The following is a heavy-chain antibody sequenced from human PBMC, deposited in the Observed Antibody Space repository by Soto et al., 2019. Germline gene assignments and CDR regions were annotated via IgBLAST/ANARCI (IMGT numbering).Heavy chain of an antibody. J-gene: IGHJ3*02. Sequence: ASVKVSCKASGYTFTSYAMHWVRQAPGQRLEWMGWINAGNGNTKYSQKFQGRVTITRDTSASTAYMELSSLRSEDTAVYYCARYSYQLLPQDAFDIWGQGTMVTVSS. V-gene: IGHV1-3*01. D-gene: IGHD2-2*01. CDR2: INAGNGNT. CDR3: ARYSYQLLPQDAFDI. CDR1: GYTFTSYA.